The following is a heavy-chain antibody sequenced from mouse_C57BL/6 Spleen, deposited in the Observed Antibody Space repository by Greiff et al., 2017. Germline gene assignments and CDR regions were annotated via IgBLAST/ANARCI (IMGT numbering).Heavy chain of an antibody. CDR2: IYPGDGDT. D-gene: IGHD4-1*01. V-gene: IGHV1-82*01. CDR3: ARLGRPYFDY. Sequence: QVQLQQSGPELVKPGASVKISCKASGYAFSSSWMNWVKQRPGKGLEWIGRIYPGDGDTNCNGKFKGKATLTADKSSSTAYMQLSSLTSEDAAVYFCARLGRPYFDYWGQGTTLTVSS. CDR1: GYAFSSSW. J-gene: IGHJ2*01.